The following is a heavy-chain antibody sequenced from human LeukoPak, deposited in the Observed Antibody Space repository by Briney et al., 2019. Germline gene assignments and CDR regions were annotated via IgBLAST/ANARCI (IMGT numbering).Heavy chain of an antibody. CDR2: IYSGGST. J-gene: IGHJ3*02. CDR1: GFTVSSSY. Sequence: GGSLRLSCAASGFTVSSSYMSWVRQAPGKGLEWVSVIYSGGSTYYADSVKGRFTISRDNAKNSLFLQMNSLRAEDTAVYYCARINSGRHLGDAFDIWGQGTTVTVSS. D-gene: IGHD1-26*01. CDR3: ARINSGRHLGDAFDI. V-gene: IGHV3-53*01.